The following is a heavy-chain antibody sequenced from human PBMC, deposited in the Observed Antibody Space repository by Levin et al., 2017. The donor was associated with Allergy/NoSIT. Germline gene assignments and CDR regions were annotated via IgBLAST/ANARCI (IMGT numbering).Heavy chain of an antibody. J-gene: IGHJ4*02. D-gene: IGHD6-19*01. CDR2: IYHSGST. V-gene: IGHV4-38-2*01. Sequence: SQTLSLTCAVSGYSISSGYYWGWIRQPPGKGLEWIGSIYHSGSTYYNPSLKSRVTISVDTSKNQFSLKLSSVTAADTAVYYCARAAYSSGWYDYWGQGTLVTVSS. CDR1: GYSISSGYY. CDR3: ARAAYSSGWYDY.